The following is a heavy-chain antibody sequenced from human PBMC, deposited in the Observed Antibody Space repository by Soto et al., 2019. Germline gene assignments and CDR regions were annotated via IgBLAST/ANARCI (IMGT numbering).Heavy chain of an antibody. J-gene: IGHJ5*02. V-gene: IGHV4-31*03. Sequence: QVQLQESGPGLVKPSQTLSLTCTVSGGSISSGGYYWSWIRQHPGKGLEWIGYIYYSGSTYYNPSLRSRVTLSVDTSKNQFSLKLSSVTAADTAVYYCARARGGIAAAVWFDPWGQGTLVTVSS. CDR3: ARARGGIAAAVWFDP. D-gene: IGHD6-13*01. CDR1: GGSISSGGYY. CDR2: IYYSGST.